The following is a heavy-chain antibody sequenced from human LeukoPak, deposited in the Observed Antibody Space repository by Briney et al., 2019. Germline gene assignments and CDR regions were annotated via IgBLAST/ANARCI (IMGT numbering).Heavy chain of an antibody. CDR1: GGSISNYY. CDR2: IYYDGNT. D-gene: IGHD3-10*01. J-gene: IGHJ4*02. Sequence: SETLSLTCTVSGGSISNYYWTWIRHPPGKGLERIGSIYYDGNTNYNPSLKSRVTISLDTPKNQFSLKLTSVTAADTAVYYCARDGGYGSGSALWGQGTLITVSS. V-gene: IGHV4-59*01. CDR3: ARDGGYGSGSAL.